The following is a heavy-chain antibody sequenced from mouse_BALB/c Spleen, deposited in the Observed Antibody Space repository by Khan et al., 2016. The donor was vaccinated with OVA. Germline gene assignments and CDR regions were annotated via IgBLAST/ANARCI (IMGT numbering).Heavy chain of an antibody. CDR1: GYTFTSYW. D-gene: IGHD2-4*01. CDR2: IYPGDSDT. J-gene: IGHJ4*01. CDR3: ARNYDYFYAMDY. Sequence: QVQLQQSGAELARPGASVKLSCKASGYTFTSYWMQWVKQRPGQGLEWIGAIYPGDSDTRYTQKFKGKATLTADKSSSTAYMQLSSLASEDSAVYFCARNYDYFYAMDYWGQGTSVTVSS. V-gene: IGHV1-87*01.